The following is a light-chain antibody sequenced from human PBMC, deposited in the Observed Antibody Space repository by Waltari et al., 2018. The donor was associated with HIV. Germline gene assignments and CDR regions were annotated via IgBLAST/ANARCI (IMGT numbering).Light chain of an antibody. V-gene: IGKV4-1*01. J-gene: IGKJ2*01. Sequence: DIVMTQSPDSLTVFLGERATINCKSSQSVLYSSNNKNYLAWYQQKAGHPPKLLIYWASTRESGVPDRFSASGSGTDFSLTISSLQAEDVAVYYCQHYYSTPYTFGQRTKREIK. CDR1: QSVLYSSNNKNY. CDR3: QHYYSTPYT. CDR2: WAS.